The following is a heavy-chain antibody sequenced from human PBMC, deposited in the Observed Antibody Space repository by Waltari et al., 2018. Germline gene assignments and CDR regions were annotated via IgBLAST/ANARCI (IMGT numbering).Heavy chain of an antibody. CDR3: ARERVDTGSNLWSPRNPRFDP. Sequence: QVLLQESGPGLVTPSETLSLTCTVSGLYISNGYFWAWIRQPPGKGLQWIGSIYHSGAAFYNSSLESRVTISVDTSKNQFSLEVNSLTAADTAVYYCARERVDTGSNLWSPRNPRFDPWGQGTLVTVSS. CDR1: GLYISNGYF. D-gene: IGHD1-26*01. V-gene: IGHV4-38-2*02. CDR2: IYHSGAA. J-gene: IGHJ5*02.